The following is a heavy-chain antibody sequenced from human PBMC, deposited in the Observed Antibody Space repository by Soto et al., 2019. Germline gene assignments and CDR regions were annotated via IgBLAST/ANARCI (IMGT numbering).Heavy chain of an antibody. CDR2: INHSGST. CDR3: AREVPSRYFDL. J-gene: IGHJ2*01. V-gene: IGHV4-34*01. Sequence: QVRLQQWGAGLLKPSETLSLTCAVYGGSFSDYYWSWIRQPPGKGLEWIGEINHSGSTNYNPSLKSRVTISVDTSKNQFSLKLSSVTAADTAVYYCAREVPSRYFDLWGRGTPVTVSS. D-gene: IGHD1-1*01. CDR1: GGSFSDYY.